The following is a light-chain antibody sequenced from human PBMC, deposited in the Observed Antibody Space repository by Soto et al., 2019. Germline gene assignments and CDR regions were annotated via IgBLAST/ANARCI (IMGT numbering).Light chain of an antibody. Sequence: TLSSSVGDRVTITCRVSQSISSWLAWYQQKPGQAPRLLIYGASNRATGIPDRFSGSGSGTDFTLTISGLEPEDFAVYYFQQYGSSGTFGQGAKVDI. CDR2: GAS. CDR1: QSISSW. CDR3: QQYGSSGT. V-gene: IGKV3-20*01. J-gene: IGKJ1*01.